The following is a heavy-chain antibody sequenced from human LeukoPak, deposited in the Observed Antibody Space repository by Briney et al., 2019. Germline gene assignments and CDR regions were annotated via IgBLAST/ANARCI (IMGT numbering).Heavy chain of an antibody. J-gene: IGHJ4*02. D-gene: IGHD6-13*01. CDR2: IYTSGGT. V-gene: IGHV4-61*02. Sequence: SETLSLTCTVSGGSISSGSYYWSWIRQPAGKGLEWIGRIYTSGGTNYNPSLKSRVTISVDTSKNQFSLKLSSVTAADTAVYYCASSYSSSWLDYWGQGTLVTVSS. CDR3: ASSYSSSWLDY. CDR1: GGSISSGSYY.